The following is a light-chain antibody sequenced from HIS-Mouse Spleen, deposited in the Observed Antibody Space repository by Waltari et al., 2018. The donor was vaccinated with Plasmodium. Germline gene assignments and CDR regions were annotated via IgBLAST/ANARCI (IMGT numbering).Light chain of an antibody. J-gene: IGKJ3*01. CDR3: QQYNNWSFT. V-gene: IGKV3-15*01. CDR2: GAS. CDR1: QSVSSN. Sequence: EIVMTQSPATLSVSPGERATLSCRASQSVSSNLAWYQQKPGQAPRLLIYGASTMAPGIPACFSGSGSGTEFTLTISSLQSEDFAVYYCQQYNNWSFTFGPGTKVDIK.